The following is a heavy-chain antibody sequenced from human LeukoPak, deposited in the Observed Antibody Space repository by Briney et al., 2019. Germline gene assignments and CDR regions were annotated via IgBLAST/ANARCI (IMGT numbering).Heavy chain of an antibody. J-gene: IGHJ1*01. CDR1: GYTFIEYY. V-gene: IGHV1-2*02. CDR3: ARRVGYYDSSGYYFPAEYFQH. Sequence: ASVKVSCKASGYTFIEYYMHWVRQAPGQGLEWMGWINPNSGATNYAQKFQGRVTMTRDTSISTAYMELSSLRSEDTAVYYCARRVGYYDSSGYYFPAEYFQHWGQGTLVTVSS. D-gene: IGHD3-22*01. CDR2: INPNSGAT.